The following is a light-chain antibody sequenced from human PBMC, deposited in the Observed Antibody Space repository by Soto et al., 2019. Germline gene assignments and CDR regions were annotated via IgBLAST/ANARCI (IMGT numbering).Light chain of an antibody. V-gene: IGLV2-18*02. CDR1: SSDVGSYSR. CDR2: EVS. CDR3: SSFTSSSTYV. J-gene: IGLJ1*01. Sequence: QSALTQPPSVSGSPGHAVAISCTGTSSDVGSYSRVAWYQQSPGTAPKLMIYEVSNRPSGVPDRFSGSKSGNTASLTISGLQAEDEADYYCSSFTSSSTYVFGTGTKVTVL.